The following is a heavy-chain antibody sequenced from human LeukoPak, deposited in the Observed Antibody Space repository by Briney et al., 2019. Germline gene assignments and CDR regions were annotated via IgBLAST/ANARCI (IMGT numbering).Heavy chain of an antibody. Sequence: GGSLRLSCAASGFTFSSYGMHWVRQAPGKGLEWVAVIWYDESNKYYADSVKGRFTISRDTSKNTLYLQMNSLRAEDTAVYYCARDPSSGWYYFDYWGQGTLVTVSS. V-gene: IGHV3-33*01. CDR3: ARDPSSGWYYFDY. CDR2: IWYDESNK. J-gene: IGHJ4*02. CDR1: GFTFSSYG. D-gene: IGHD6-19*01.